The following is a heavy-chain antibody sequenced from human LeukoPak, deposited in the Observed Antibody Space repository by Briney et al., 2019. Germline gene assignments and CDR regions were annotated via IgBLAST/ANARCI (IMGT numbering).Heavy chain of an antibody. D-gene: IGHD3-3*01. CDR2: LKSRADGATT. Sequence: PGGSLRLSCAASGFIFSNAWMSWVRQAPGKGLEWVGRLKSRADGATTDYAAPVKGRFTISRDDSKNTLYLQMDSLKTEDTAVYYCTTHHYDFWSGYFHYYYMDVWGKGTTVTVSS. CDR1: GFIFSNAW. CDR3: TTHHYDFWSGYFHYYYMDV. V-gene: IGHV3-15*01. J-gene: IGHJ6*03.